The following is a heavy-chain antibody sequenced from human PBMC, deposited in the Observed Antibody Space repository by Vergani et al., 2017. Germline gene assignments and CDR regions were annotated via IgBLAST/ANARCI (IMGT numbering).Heavy chain of an antibody. J-gene: IGHJ3*02. CDR1: GYTFTTYR. CDR3: ARDGDSSGYYGLNAFDI. D-gene: IGHD3-22*01. CDR2: ITASNGNT. Sequence: QVQLVQSGAEVKKPGASLTLSSHASGYTFTTYRILWVRHAPAQSLLSMGRITASNGNTNYAQKLQGRVTMTTDTSTSTAYMELRSLRADDTAVYYCARDGDSSGYYGLNAFDIWGQGTMVTVSS. V-gene: IGHV1-18*04.